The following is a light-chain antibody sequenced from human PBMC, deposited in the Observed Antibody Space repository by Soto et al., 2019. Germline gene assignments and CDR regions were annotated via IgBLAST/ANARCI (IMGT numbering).Light chain of an antibody. V-gene: IGKV3-20*01. J-gene: IGKJ1*01. Sequence: EIVLTQSPGTLSLSPGERSTLSVSSSQSVSSSYLAWYQQKPGQAPRLLIYGASSRATGIPDRFSGSGSGTDFTLTISRLEPEDFAVYYCQQYGSSRWTFGQGTKVDIK. CDR1: QSVSSSY. CDR3: QQYGSSRWT. CDR2: GAS.